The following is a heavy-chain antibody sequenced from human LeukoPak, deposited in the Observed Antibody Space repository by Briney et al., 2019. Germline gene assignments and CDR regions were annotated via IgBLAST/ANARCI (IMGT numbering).Heavy chain of an antibody. D-gene: IGHD1-14*01. J-gene: IGHJ4*02. V-gene: IGHV3-53*01. Sequence: PGGSLRLSCAASGFTVSSNYMSWVRQAPGKGLEWVSVIYSGGSTYYADSVKGRFTISRDNSKNTLYLQMNSLRAEDTAVYYCARVGIRYYFDYWGQGTLVTVSS. CDR2: IYSGGST. CDR1: GFTVSSNY. CDR3: ARVGIRYYFDY.